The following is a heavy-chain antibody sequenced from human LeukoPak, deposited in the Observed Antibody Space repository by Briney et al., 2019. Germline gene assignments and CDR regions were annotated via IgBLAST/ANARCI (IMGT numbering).Heavy chain of an antibody. J-gene: IGHJ4*02. CDR2: ISSSSSYI. CDR1: GFTFSSYS. D-gene: IGHD2-21*01. CDR3: ARDQSYYGV. Sequence: GGSLRLSCAASGFTFSSYSMNWVRQAPGKGLEWVSSISSSSSYIYYGDSVKGRFTISRDNAKNSLYLQMNSLRAEDTAVYYCARDQSYYGVWGQGTLVTVSS. V-gene: IGHV3-21*01.